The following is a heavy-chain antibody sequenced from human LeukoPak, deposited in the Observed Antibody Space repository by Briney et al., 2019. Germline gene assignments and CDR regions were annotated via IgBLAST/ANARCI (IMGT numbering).Heavy chain of an antibody. Sequence: GGSLRLSCAASGFTFSSYAMHWVRQAPGKGLEWVGFIRSKAYGGTTEYAASVKGRFTISRDDSKSIAYLQMNSLKTEDTAVYYCTRGRRATHDYWGQGTLVTVSS. J-gene: IGHJ4*02. CDR1: GFTFSSYA. CDR2: IRSKAYGGTT. CDR3: TRGRRATHDY. D-gene: IGHD1-26*01. V-gene: IGHV3-49*04.